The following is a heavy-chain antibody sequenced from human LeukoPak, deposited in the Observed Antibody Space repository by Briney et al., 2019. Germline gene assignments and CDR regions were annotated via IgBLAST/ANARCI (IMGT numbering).Heavy chain of an antibody. V-gene: IGHV4-38-2*02. J-gene: IGHJ4*02. CDR3: ATLYSSGWYVVDY. D-gene: IGHD6-19*01. CDR1: GYSISSGYY. Sequence: SETLSLTCTVSGYSISSGYYWGWIRQPPGKGLGWIGSIYHSGSTYYNPSLKSRVTISVDTSKNQFSLKLSSVTAADTAVYYCATLYSSGWYVVDYWGQGTLVTVSS. CDR2: IYHSGST.